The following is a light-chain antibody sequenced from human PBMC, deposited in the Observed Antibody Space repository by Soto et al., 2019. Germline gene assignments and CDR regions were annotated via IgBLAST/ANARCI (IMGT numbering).Light chain of an antibody. CDR2: DVN. CDR3: CSYAGTYTGV. J-gene: IGLJ3*02. V-gene: IGLV2-11*01. CDR1: SGDVGGYDY. Sequence: QSALTQPRSVSGSPGQSVTISCTGTSGDVGGYDYVSWYQQHPGKAPRLMIYDVNKRPSGVPDHFSGSKSGNTASLTISGLQAEDEADYYCCSYAGTYTGVFGGGTKLTVL.